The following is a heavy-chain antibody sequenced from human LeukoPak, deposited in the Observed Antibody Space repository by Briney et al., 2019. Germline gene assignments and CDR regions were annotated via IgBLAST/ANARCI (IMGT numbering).Heavy chain of an antibody. D-gene: IGHD3-10*01. V-gene: IGHV1-2*02. CDR1: GYTFTGYY. CDR3: GREWSYSFFDY. Sequence: ASVKVSCKASGYTFTGYYIHWVRQAPGQGLEWMGWIYPYSGDTNYAQNFQGRVTMTRDTSTSIVYMELSSLRSEDTAVYYCGREWSYSFFDYWGQGTLVTVSS. J-gene: IGHJ4*02. CDR2: IYPYSGDT.